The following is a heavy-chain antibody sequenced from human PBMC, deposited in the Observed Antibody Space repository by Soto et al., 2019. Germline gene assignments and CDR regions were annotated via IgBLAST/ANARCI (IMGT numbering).Heavy chain of an antibody. CDR2: INPSGGST. J-gene: IGHJ6*02. D-gene: IGHD5-18*01. CDR1: GYTFTSYY. CDR3: ATRTSGYSYGYNYYGMDV. V-gene: IGHV1-46*03. Sequence: QVQLVQSGAEVKKPGASVKVSCKASGYTFTSYYMHWVRQAPGQGLEWMGIINPSGGSTSYAQKFQGRVTMTRDTATSTVYMERSSLRSEDTAVYYCATRTSGYSYGYNYYGMDVWGQGTTVTVSS.